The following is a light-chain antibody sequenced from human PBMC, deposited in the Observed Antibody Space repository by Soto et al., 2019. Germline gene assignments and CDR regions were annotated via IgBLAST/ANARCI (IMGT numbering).Light chain of an antibody. CDR3: HSYESSSRSGFV. CDR1: SSNIGADYD. J-gene: IGLJ1*01. V-gene: IGLV1-40*01. CDR2: ANS. Sequence: SGSKPPPFVSGVPGHIPPIPDPGRSSNIGADYDVHWYQQLPGTAPKLLIYANSNRPSGVPDRFSGSKSGISASLAITGLQAVHEADYYCHSYESSSRSGFVFGKGTKV.